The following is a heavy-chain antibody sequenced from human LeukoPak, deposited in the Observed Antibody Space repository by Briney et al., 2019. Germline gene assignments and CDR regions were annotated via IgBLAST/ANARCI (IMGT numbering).Heavy chain of an antibody. CDR3: AREVATYDYYYYMDV. CDR1: GGSISSGSYY. J-gene: IGHJ6*03. Sequence: SETLSLTCTVSGGSISSGSYYWSWIRQPAGKGLEWIGRIYTSGSTDYNPSLKSRVTISVDTSKKQFSLKLSSVTAADTALYYCAREVATYDYYYYMDVWGKGTTVTVSS. V-gene: IGHV4-61*02. D-gene: IGHD5-12*01. CDR2: IYTSGST.